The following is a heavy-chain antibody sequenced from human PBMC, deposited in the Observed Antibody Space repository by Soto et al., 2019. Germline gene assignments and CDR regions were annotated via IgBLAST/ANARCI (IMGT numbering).Heavy chain of an antibody. CDR3: ARNIYSSSSGDY. V-gene: IGHV4-34*01. D-gene: IGHD6-6*01. Sequence: SETLSLTCAVYGGSFSGYYWSWIRQPPGKGLEWIGEINHIRNTNYNPSLKSRVTMSADTSKNQLFLKLSSVTAADTAVYYCARNIYSSSSGDYWGQGTLVTVSS. CDR2: INHIRNT. J-gene: IGHJ4*02. CDR1: GGSFSGYY.